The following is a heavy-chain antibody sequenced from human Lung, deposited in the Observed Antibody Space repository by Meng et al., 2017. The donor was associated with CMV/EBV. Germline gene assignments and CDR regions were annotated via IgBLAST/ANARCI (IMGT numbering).Heavy chain of an antibody. V-gene: IGHV1-2*02. CDR1: GYTFSGYY. D-gene: IGHD1-26*01. J-gene: IGHJ4*02. CDR2: INPNSGGT. Sequence: ASVKVSXKASGYTFSGYYMHWVRQAPGQGLEWMGWINPNSGGTNYAQKFQGRVTMTRDTSISTAYMELSRLGSDDTAVYYCASVGRDWWELLFDYWGQGTLVTVSS. CDR3: ASVGRDWWELLFDY.